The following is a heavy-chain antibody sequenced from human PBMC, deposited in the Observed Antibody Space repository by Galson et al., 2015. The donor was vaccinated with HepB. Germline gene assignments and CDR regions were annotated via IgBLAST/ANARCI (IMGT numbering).Heavy chain of an antibody. V-gene: IGHV3-73*01. CDR3: LRLGDLSGYSSS. CDR1: GFTFSGSA. D-gene: IGHD6-13*01. J-gene: IGHJ4*02. Sequence: SLRLSCAASGFTFSGSAIHWVRQASGKGPEWVGRIRSKASDYEKAYAASLKGRFTISRDDSKNTAHLHMNSLKNEGTAVYYCLRLGDLSGYSSSWGQGTLVAVSS. CDR2: IRSKASDYEK.